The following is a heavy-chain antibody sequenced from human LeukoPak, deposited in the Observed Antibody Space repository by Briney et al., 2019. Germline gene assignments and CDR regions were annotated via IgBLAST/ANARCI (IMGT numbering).Heavy chain of an antibody. CDR1: GFSLRTSGMC. D-gene: IGHD1-26*01. Sequence: ESGPTLVNPTQTLTLTCTFSGFSLRTSGMCVNWIRQPPGKALEWLARIDWDDDKYYSTSLKTRLTISKATSKNQVVLTMTNMDPVDTATYYCARKNSGSYFDYWGQGTLVTVSS. V-gene: IGHV2-70*11. CDR2: IDWDDDK. CDR3: ARKNSGSYFDY. J-gene: IGHJ4*02.